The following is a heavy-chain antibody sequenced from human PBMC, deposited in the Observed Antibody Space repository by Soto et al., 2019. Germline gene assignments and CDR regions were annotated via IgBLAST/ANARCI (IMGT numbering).Heavy chain of an antibody. Sequence: QLQLQESGPGLVKPSETLSLTCNVSGVSISDTRYYWGWIRQPPGKGLEWIGTIYFSGTTFYNPSLKSRPNISVDTSKNPFSLGLRSVTAADTALYYCARHGTYWGQGTLVGDSS. CDR1: GVSISDTRYY. CDR2: IYFSGTT. CDR3: ARHGTY. V-gene: IGHV4-39*01. J-gene: IGHJ4*02.